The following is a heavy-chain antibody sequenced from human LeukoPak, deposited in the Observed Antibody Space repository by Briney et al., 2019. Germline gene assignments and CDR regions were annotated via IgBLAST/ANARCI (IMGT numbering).Heavy chain of an antibody. CDR2: IYYSGSI. V-gene: IGHV4-39*01. CDR3: ARLLYDSRGYYYFDY. J-gene: IGHJ4*02. D-gene: IGHD3-22*01. CDR1: RGSISSSSYY. Sequence: SETLSLTCTVSRGSISSSSYYWGWIRQPPGKGLEWLGSIYYSGSIYYNPSLKSRVNLSVDTSKSQFSLKLSSVTAADTAVYYCARLLYDSRGYYYFDYWGQGTLVTVSS.